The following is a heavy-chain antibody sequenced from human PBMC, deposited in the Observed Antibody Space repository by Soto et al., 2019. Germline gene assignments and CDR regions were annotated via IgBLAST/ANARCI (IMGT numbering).Heavy chain of an antibody. J-gene: IGHJ6*02. CDR3: ARDLGYYGSGSYFPFYYYYGMDV. D-gene: IGHD3-10*01. V-gene: IGHV3-9*01. CDR2: ISWNSGSI. Sequence: GGSLRLSCAASGFTFDDYAMHWVRQAPGKGLEWVSGISWNSGSIGYADSVKGRFTISRDNAKNSLYLQMNSLRAEDTAVYYCARDLGYYGSGSYFPFYYYYGMDVWGQGTTVTVS. CDR1: GFTFDDYA.